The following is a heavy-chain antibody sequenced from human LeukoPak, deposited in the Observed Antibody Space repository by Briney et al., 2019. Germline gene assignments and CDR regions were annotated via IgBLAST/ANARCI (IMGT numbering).Heavy chain of an antibody. J-gene: IGHJ3*01. CDR1: GFSFSSYA. Sequence: GGSLRLSCAASGFSFSSYAMSWVRQAPGRGLEWVSTVSNSVSSTFYADSVKGRFTISTDKYTNTLFLQMNSLRGEDTALYYCAKVPTYLNILTGFPFDVWGQGTMVTVSS. D-gene: IGHD3-9*01. CDR2: VSNSVSST. V-gene: IGHV3-23*01. CDR3: AKVPTYLNILTGFPFDV.